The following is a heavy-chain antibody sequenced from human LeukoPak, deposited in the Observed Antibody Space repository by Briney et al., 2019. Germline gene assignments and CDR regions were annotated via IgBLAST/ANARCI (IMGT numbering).Heavy chain of an antibody. J-gene: IGHJ3*02. CDR1: GFTVSNNY. CDR3: AREWELLYAFDI. Sequence: GGSLRLSCAASGFTVSNNYMTWVRQAPGKGLEWVSYISSSGSTIYYADSVKGRFTISRDNAKNSLYLQMNSLRAEDTAVYYCAREWELLYAFDIWGQGTMVTVSS. D-gene: IGHD1-26*01. V-gene: IGHV3-11*01. CDR2: ISSSGSTI.